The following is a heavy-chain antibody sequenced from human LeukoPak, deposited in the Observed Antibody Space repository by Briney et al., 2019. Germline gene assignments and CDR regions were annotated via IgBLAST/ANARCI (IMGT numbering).Heavy chain of an antibody. CDR2: IYYTGST. J-gene: IGHJ4*02. Sequence: SETLSLTCTVSGGSISNHYWNWIRQPPGKGLGWIGYIYYTGSTKYNPSLKSRVTMSVDTSKNQFSLNLSSVTAADTAVYYCARQDTYDLYSFDHWGQGTLVTVSS. D-gene: IGHD3/OR15-3a*01. CDR3: ARQDTYDLYSFDH. V-gene: IGHV4-59*08. CDR1: GGSISNHY.